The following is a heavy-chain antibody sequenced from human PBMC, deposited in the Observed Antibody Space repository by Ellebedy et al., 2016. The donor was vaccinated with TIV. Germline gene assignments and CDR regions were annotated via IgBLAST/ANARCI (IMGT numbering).Heavy chain of an antibody. CDR3: AKIIPPAIDY. Sequence: GGSLRLXCAASGFTFSSYAMSWVRQAPGKGLEWVSSISGSAGTTDYAGSVKGRFTISRDNSKNTLYLQMNSLRAEDAALYYCAKIIPPAIDYWGQGTLVTVSS. CDR1: GFTFSSYA. J-gene: IGHJ4*02. CDR2: ISGSAGTT. D-gene: IGHD2-2*01. V-gene: IGHV3-23*01.